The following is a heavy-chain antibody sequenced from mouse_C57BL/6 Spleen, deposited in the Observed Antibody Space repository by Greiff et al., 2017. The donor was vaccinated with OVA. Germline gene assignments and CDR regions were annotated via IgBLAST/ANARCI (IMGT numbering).Heavy chain of an antibody. CDR1: GYTFTSYW. V-gene: IGHV1-69*01. CDR2: IDTSDSYT. CDR3: ARYSRDAMDY. J-gene: IGHJ4*01. D-gene: IGHD2-5*01. Sequence: VQLQQPGAELVMPGASVKLSCKASGYTFTSYWMHWVKQRPGQGLEWIGEIDTSDSYTNYNQKFKGKSTLTVDKSSSTAYMQLSSLTVEDSAVYYCARYSRDAMDYWGQGTSVTVSS.